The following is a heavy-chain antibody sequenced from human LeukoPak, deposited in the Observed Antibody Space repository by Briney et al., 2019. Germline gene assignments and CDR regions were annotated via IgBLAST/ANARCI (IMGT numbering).Heavy chain of an antibody. CDR2: ISSSSSYI. J-gene: IGHJ4*02. D-gene: IGHD6-19*01. CDR1: DFTFSSHW. V-gene: IGHV3-21*01. CDR3: AREDAVAGFDY. Sequence: GGSLRLSCATSDFTFSSHWMHWVRQAPGKGLEWVSSISSSSSYIYYADSVKGRFTISRDNAKNSLYLQMNSLRAEDTAVYYCAREDAVAGFDYWGQGTLVTVSS.